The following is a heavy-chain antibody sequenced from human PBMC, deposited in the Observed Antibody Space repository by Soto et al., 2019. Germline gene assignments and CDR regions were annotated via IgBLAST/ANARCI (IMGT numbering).Heavy chain of an antibody. CDR2: IKAKSDGGTI. CDR1: GFNFTKAW. D-gene: IGHD4-4*01. V-gene: IGHV3-15*07. CDR3: TSNRPRGDY. J-gene: IGHJ4*02. Sequence: EVQLVESGGGLVKPGGSLRLSCAASGFNFTKAWMSWVRQAPGKGMEWVGRIKAKSDGGTIDYAAPVKGRFAISRDDSKNTLDLQMNSLKTEHTAVYYCTSNRPRGDYWGQGTLVTVSS.